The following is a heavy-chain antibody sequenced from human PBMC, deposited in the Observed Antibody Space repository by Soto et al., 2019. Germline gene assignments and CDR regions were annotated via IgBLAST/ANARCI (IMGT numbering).Heavy chain of an antibody. V-gene: IGHV3-48*01. J-gene: IGHJ4*02. Sequence: GGSLRLSCAASGFTFSSYSMNWVRQAPGKGLEWVSYISSSSSTIYYADSVKGRFTISRDNAKNSLYLQMNSLRAEDTAVYYCARDMRMHMGYWGQGTLVTVSS. CDR2: ISSSSSTI. CDR1: GFTFSSYS. D-gene: IGHD2-15*01. CDR3: ARDMRMHMGY.